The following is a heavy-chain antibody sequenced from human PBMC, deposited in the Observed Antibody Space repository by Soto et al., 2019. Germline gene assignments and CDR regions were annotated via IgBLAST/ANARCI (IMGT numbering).Heavy chain of an antibody. CDR3: ARRWANYYYDSSGLADI. CDR1: GGSISSGGYY. J-gene: IGHJ3*02. V-gene: IGHV4-31*03. CDR2: IYYSGST. D-gene: IGHD3-22*01. Sequence: QVQLQESGPGLVKPSQTLSLTCTVSGGSISSGGYYWSWIRQHPGKGLEWIGYIYYSGSTYYNPSLMSRVTISVDTSKNQFSLKLSSVTAADTAVYYCARRWANYYYDSSGLADIWDQGTMVTVSS.